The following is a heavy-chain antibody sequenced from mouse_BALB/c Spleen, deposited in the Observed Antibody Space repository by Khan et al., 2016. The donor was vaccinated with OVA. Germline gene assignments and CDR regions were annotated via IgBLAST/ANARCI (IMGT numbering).Heavy chain of an antibody. CDR3: ARGYDFFAY. D-gene: IGHD2-14*01. CDR2: VNPNTGGS. Sequence: IQLVQSGPDLVKPGASVKISCKASGYSFTLYYMTWVKQSHGKSLEWIGRVNPNTGGSDYNQEFKGKALLTVDKSSNTAYMELHSLTSEDSAVYYCARGYDFFAYWGQGTLVTVSA. J-gene: IGHJ3*01. V-gene: IGHV1-26*01. CDR1: GYSFTLYY.